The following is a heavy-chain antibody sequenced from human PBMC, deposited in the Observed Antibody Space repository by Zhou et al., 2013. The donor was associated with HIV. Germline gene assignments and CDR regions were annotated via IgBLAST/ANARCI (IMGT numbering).Heavy chain of an antibody. CDR1: GFTFTNYG. Sequence: QVQLVQSGAEVKKPGASVKVSCKASGFTFTNYGFGWVRQAPGQGLECMGWISAYNGRTNYAQNVQGRVIMTEDTSTDTVYMELSSLRYEDTAVYFCARVPAAGRTDPRIDFWGQGTLVTVSS. D-gene: IGHD6-13*01. J-gene: IGHJ4*02. CDR3: ARVPAAGRTDPRIDF. CDR2: ISAYNGRT. V-gene: IGHV1-18*01.